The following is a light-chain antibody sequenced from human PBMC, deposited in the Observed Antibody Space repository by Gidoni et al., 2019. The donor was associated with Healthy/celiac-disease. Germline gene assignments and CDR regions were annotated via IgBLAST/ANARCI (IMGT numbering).Light chain of an antibody. V-gene: IGKV3-15*01. CDR2: GAS. CDR3: QQYNNWPPLT. CDR1: QRVSSN. Sequence: EIVMTQSPATLSVSPGERATLSCRASQRVSSNLAWYQQKPGQAPRLLIYGASTRATGIPARFNGSGSGTEFTLTISSLQSEDFAVYYCQQYNNWPPLTFGGGTKVEIK. J-gene: IGKJ4*01.